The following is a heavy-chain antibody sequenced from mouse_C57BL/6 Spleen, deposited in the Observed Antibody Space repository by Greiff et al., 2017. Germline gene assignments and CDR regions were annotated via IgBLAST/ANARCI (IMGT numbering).Heavy chain of an antibody. V-gene: IGHV3-6*01. CDR2: ISYDGSN. CDR3: AHSSGYVDYAMDY. CDR1: GYSITSGYY. D-gene: IGHD3-2*02. J-gene: IGHJ4*01. Sequence: ESGPGLVKPSQSLSLTCSVTGYSITSGYYWNWIRQFPGNKLEWMGYISYDGSNNYNPSLKNRISITRDTSKNQFFLKLNSVTTEDTATYYCAHSSGYVDYAMDYWGQGTSVTVSS.